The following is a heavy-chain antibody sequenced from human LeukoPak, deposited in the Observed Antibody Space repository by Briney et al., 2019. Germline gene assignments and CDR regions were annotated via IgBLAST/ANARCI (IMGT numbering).Heavy chain of an antibody. D-gene: IGHD3-9*01. CDR2: ISAYNGNT. Sequence: ASVKVSCKASGYTFTSYAMNWVRQAPGQGLEWMGWISAYNGNTNYAQKLQGRVTMTTDTSTSTAYMELRSLRSDDAAVYYCARVDVGDILTGPYNWFDPWGQGTLVTVSS. CDR1: GYTFTSYA. J-gene: IGHJ5*02. V-gene: IGHV1-18*01. CDR3: ARVDVGDILTGPYNWFDP.